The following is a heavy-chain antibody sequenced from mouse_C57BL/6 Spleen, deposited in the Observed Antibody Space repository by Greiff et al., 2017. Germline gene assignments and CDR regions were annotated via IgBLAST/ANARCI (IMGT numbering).Heavy chain of an antibody. CDR1: GYTFTSYW. J-gene: IGHJ4*01. V-gene: IGHV1-64*01. CDR3: ERWGTAQAPYAMDY. Sequence: QVQLQQPGAELVKPGASVKLSCKASGYTFTSYWMHWVKQRPGQGLEWIGMIHPNSGSTNYNEKFKSKATLTVDKSSSTAYMQLSSLTSEDSAVYYCERWGTAQAPYAMDYWGQGTSVTVSS. D-gene: IGHD3-2*02. CDR2: IHPNSGST.